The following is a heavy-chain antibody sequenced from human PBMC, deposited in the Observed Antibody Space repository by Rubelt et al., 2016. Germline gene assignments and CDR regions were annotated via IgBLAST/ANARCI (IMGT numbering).Heavy chain of an antibody. CDR3: ARSSGTTVTTVDY. CDR2: IDPSDSYT. J-gene: IGHJ4*02. D-gene: IGHD4-17*01. Sequence: EVQLVQSGAEVKKPGESLRISCKGSGYSFTSYWISWVRPMPGKGLAWMGRIDPSDSYTNYSPSFQGHDTISADKSISTAYLQWSSLKASDTAMYYCARSSGTTVTTVDYWGQGTLVTVSS. CDR1: GYSFTSYW. V-gene: IGHV5-10-1*01.